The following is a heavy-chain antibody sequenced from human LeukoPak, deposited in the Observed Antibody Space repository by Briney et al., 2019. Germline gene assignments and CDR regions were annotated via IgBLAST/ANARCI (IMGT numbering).Heavy chain of an antibody. CDR3: ASGRQLGY. D-gene: IGHD6-13*01. J-gene: IGHJ4*02. CDR2: IKEEGSEK. Sequence: QSGGSLSLSCAASGFTFSNYWMSWVRQAPGKGLEWVANIKEEGSEKYYVDSVKGRFTISRDNARNSLYLQMNSLRAEDTAVYYCASGRQLGYWGQGTLVTVSS. CDR1: GFTFSNYW. V-gene: IGHV3-7*01.